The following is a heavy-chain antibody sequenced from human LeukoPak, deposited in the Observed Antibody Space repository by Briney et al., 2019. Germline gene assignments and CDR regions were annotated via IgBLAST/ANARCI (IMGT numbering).Heavy chain of an antibody. CDR2: INWNGGST. J-gene: IGHJ4*02. Sequence: GSLRLSCAASGFTFDDYGMSWVRQAPGKGLEWVSGINWNGGSTGYADSVKGRFTISRDNAKNSLYLQMNSLRAEDTALYYCARDLVTTYYFDYWGQGTLVTVSS. CDR3: ARDLVTTYYFDY. D-gene: IGHD4-11*01. V-gene: IGHV3-20*04. CDR1: GFTFDDYG.